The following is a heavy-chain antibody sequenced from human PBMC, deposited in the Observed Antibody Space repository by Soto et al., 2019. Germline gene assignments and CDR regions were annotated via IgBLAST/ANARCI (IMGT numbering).Heavy chain of an antibody. CDR3: ARASPRGRYFDWLIFPLGH. J-gene: IGHJ4*02. CDR1: GFTFSSYG. Sequence: GGSLRLSCAASGFTFSSYGMHWVRQAPGKGLEWVAVISYDGSNKYYADSVKGRFTISRDNSKNTLYLQMNSLRAEDTAVYYCARASPRGRYFDWLIFPLGHWGQGTLVTVS. CDR2: ISYDGSNK. D-gene: IGHD3-9*01. V-gene: IGHV3-30*03.